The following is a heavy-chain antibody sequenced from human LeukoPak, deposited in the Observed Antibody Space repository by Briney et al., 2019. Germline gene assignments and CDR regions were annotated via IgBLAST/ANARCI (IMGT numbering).Heavy chain of an antibody. CDR2: ISGSGGST. CDR3: ARVETYYYDSSGYYNLDY. V-gene: IGHV3-23*01. J-gene: IGHJ4*02. CDR1: GFTFSSYA. D-gene: IGHD3-22*01. Sequence: GGSLRLSCAASGFTFSSYAMSWVRQAPGKGLEWVSAISGSGGSTYYADSVKGRFTISRDNSKNTLYLQMNSLRAEDTAVYYCARVETYYYDSSGYYNLDYWGQGTLVTVSS.